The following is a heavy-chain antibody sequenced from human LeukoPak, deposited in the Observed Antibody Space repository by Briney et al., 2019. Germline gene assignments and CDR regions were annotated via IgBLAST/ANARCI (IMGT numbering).Heavy chain of an antibody. CDR2: INQDGGTK. D-gene: IGHD6-19*01. V-gene: IGHV3-7*01. Sequence: GGSLRLSCAASGFNFGNYWMSWVRQAPGKGLEWVANINQDGGTKYYADSVRGRFTVSRDNAKDSLFLDMNSLGAEDTAVYYCARDYPNESGSGWSRWGNFDYWGQGTLVTVSS. J-gene: IGHJ4*02. CDR1: GFNFGNYW. CDR3: ARDYPNESGSGWSRWGNFDY.